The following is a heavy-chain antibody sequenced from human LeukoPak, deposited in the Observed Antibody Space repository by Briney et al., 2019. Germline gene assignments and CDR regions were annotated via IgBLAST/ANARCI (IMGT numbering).Heavy chain of an antibody. CDR2: INPNSGGT. Sequence: ASVKVSCKASGYTFTGYYMHWVRQAPGQGLEWMGWINPNSGGTNYAQKFQGRVTMTRDTSISTAYMELSRLRSDDTAVYYCASDYCSSTSCSRDAFDIWGQGTMVTVSS. V-gene: IGHV1-2*02. J-gene: IGHJ3*02. CDR1: GYTFTGYY. D-gene: IGHD2-2*01. CDR3: ASDYCSSTSCSRDAFDI.